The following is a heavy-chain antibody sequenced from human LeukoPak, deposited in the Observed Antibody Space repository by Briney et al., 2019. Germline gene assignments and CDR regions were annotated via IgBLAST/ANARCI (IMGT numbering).Heavy chain of an antibody. Sequence: PSETLSLTCLVSAYSIGSDYYWVWIRQPPGKGLEWIGSAYHTGNTYYNPSLKSRVTISIDTSKNQFSLRLNSLTAADTAVYYCARAPGTTFDYWGHGNMVTVSS. CDR3: ARAPGTTFDY. J-gene: IGHJ4*01. D-gene: IGHD4-17*01. CDR2: AYHTGNT. V-gene: IGHV4-38-2*02. CDR1: AYSIGSDYY.